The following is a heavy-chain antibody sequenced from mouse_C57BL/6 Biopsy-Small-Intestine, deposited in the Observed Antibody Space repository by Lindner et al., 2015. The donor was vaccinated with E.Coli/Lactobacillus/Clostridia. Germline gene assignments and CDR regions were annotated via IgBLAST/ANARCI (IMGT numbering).Heavy chain of an antibody. V-gene: IGHV9-3-1*01. CDR1: GYRFTKYC. CDR2: INTDTGNP. CDR3: ARGIAEIGIRSLDI. D-gene: IGHD1-3*01. J-gene: IGHJ3*01. Sequence: VKVSCKASGYRFTKYCIQWVRQAPGQGLEWMGWINTDTGNPTYAQGFTGQFVFSLDTSVSTAYLEISSLEAEDTAVYYCARGIAEIGIRSLDIWGQGTMVTVSS.